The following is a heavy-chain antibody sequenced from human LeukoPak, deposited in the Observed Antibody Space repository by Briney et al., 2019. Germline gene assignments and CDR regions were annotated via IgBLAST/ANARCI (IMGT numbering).Heavy chain of an antibody. D-gene: IGHD3-3*01. V-gene: IGHV4-31*03. J-gene: IGHJ5*02. Sequence: SETLSLTCTVSGGSISSGGYHWSWIRQHPGKGLEWIGYIYYSGSTYYNPSLKSRVTISVDTSKNQFSLKLSSVTAADTAVYYCARAPYDFWSGYQINWFDPWGQGTLVTVSS. CDR2: IYYSGST. CDR1: GGSISSGGYH. CDR3: ARAPYDFWSGYQINWFDP.